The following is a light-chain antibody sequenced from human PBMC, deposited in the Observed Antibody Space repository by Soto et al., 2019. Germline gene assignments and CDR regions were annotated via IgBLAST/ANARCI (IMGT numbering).Light chain of an antibody. CDR2: WAS. Sequence: DIVMTHSPDSLAVSLGERATINCKSNDSLLYGSNNRNYLAWYQQIQGQPPKLLIRWASTRESGVPDRSIGGVSVTDFTLTISSLHTEDVSVYYFQPYFNRPYTGGQGSKVDI. CDR1: DSLLYGSNNRNY. CDR3: QPYFNRPYT. J-gene: IGKJ2*01. V-gene: IGKV4-1*01.